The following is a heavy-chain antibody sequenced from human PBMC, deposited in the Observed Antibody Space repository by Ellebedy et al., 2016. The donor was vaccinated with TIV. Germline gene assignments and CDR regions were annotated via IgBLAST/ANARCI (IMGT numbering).Heavy chain of an antibody. J-gene: IGHJ4*02. V-gene: IGHV5-51*01. D-gene: IGHD1-1*01. CDR3: ARGLTQLRFDY. CDR2: IYPDDSET. Sequence: PGGSLRLSCMGSGDSFLNDWIGWVRQLPGKGLEWMGIIYPDDSETKYSPSFQGQITISADKSISNAYLQWSSLKASDTAIYYCARGLTQLRFDYWGQGTLVTVSS. CDR1: GDSFLNDW.